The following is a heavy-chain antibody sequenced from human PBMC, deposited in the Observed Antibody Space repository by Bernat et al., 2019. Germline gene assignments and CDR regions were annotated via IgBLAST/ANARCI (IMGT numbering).Heavy chain of an antibody. D-gene: IGHD1-26*01. J-gene: IGHJ6*03. V-gene: IGHV3-33*01. CDR3: ARLGAAGYRTSSHYYYMDV. Sequence: QVQLVESGGGVVQPGRSLRLSCAASGFTFSSYGMHWVRQAPGKGLEWVAVIWYDGSNKYYADSVKGRFTISRDNSKNTLYLQMNSLRAEDTAVYYCARLGAAGYRTSSHYYYMDVWGKGTTVTVAS. CDR1: GFTFSSYG. CDR2: IWYDGSNK.